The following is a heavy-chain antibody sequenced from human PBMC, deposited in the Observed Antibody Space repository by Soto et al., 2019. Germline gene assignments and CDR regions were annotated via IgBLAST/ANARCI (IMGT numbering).Heavy chain of an antibody. CDR1: GFTFSSYA. Sequence: EVQLLESGGGLVQPGGSLRLSCAASGFTFSSYAMSWVRQAPGKGLEWVSAISGSGGSTYYADCVKGRFTISRDNSKKTLLLQMNSLRAEDTDVSYCAKTAQQTRRDDAFDIWGQGKMVTVSS. J-gene: IGHJ3*02. V-gene: IGHV3-23*01. CDR3: AKTAQQTRRDDAFDI. CDR2: ISGSGGST. D-gene: IGHD6-13*01.